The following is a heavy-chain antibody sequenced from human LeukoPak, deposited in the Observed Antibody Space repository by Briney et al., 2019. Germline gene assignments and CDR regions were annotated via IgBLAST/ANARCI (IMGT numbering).Heavy chain of an antibody. CDR2: INHSGST. V-gene: IGHV4-34*01. CDR1: GGSFSVYY. CDR3: ARGGRDYGSGSYRRTYFDY. D-gene: IGHD3-10*01. J-gene: IGHJ4*02. Sequence: PSETLSLTCAVYGGSFSVYYWSWIRQPPGKGLEWMGEINHSGSTNYDPSLKSRVTISVDASKNQFSLKLSSVTAADTAVYYCARGGRDYGSGSYRRTYFDYWGQGTLVTVSS.